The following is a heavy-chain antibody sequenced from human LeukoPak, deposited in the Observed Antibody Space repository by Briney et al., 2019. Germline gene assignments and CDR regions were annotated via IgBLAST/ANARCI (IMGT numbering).Heavy chain of an antibody. V-gene: IGHV1-69*13. Sequence: SVKVSCKASGGTFSSYAISWVRQAPGQGLEWMGGIIPIFGTANYAQKFQGRVTITADESTSTAYMELSSLRSEDTAVYYCAGDRTDIVVVVAADGRRNWFDPWGQGTLVTVSS. J-gene: IGHJ5*02. CDR2: IIPIFGTA. D-gene: IGHD2-15*01. CDR1: GGTFSSYA. CDR3: AGDRTDIVVVVAADGRRNWFDP.